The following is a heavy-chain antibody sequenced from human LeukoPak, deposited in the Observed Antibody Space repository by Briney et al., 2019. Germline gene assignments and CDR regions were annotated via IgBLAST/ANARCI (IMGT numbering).Heavy chain of an antibody. CDR1: GGSISSGSYY. Sequence: PSQTLSLTCTVSGGSISSGSYYWSWIRQPAGKGLEWIGRIYTSGSTNYNPSLKSRVIISVDTSKNQFSLKLSSVTAADTAVYYCAREGWQWLVHAFDIWGQGTMVTVSS. CDR2: IYTSGST. V-gene: IGHV4-61*02. D-gene: IGHD6-19*01. J-gene: IGHJ3*02. CDR3: AREGWQWLVHAFDI.